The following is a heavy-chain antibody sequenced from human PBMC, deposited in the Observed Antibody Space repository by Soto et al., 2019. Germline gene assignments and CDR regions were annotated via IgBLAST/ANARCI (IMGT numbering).Heavy chain of an antibody. CDR2: INAGNGNT. V-gene: IGHV1-3*01. Sequence: ASVKVSCKASGYTFTSYAMHWVRQAPGQRLEWMGWINAGNGNTKYSQKFQGRVTITRDTSASTAYMELSSLRSEDTAVYYYASGGWGGYYYYYYGMDVWGQGTTVTVSS. J-gene: IGHJ6*02. D-gene: IGHD7-27*01. CDR1: GYTFTSYA. CDR3: ASGGWGGYYYYYYGMDV.